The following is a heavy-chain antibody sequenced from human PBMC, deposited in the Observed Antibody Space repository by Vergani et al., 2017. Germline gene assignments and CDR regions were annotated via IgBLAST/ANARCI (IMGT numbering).Heavy chain of an antibody. CDR2: IYYSGST. CDR3: AREIIVVVPAATDYYYYYYMDV. J-gene: IGHJ6*03. CDR1: GGSISSGGYY. V-gene: IGHV4-31*03. D-gene: IGHD2-2*01. Sequence: QVQLQESGPGLVKPSQTLSLTCTVSGGSISSGGYYWSWIRQHPGKGLEWIGYIYYSGSTYYNPSLKSRVTISVDTSKNQFSLKLSSVTAADTAVYYYAREIIVVVPAATDYYYYYYMDVWGKGTTVTVSS.